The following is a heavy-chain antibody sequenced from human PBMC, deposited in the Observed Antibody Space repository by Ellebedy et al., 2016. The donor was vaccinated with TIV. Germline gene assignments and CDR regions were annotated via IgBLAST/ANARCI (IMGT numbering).Heavy chain of an antibody. Sequence: SETLSLXCAISGDSVSSSSAAWNWIRQSPSRGLEWLGRTYYRSTWYHDYAISVKSRITINPDTSKNQFSLQLNSVTPEDTAVYFCVRDAGIGLDAFDIWGQGPMVTVSS. CDR1: GDSVSSSSAA. D-gene: IGHD3-10*01. J-gene: IGHJ3*02. CDR3: VRDAGIGLDAFDI. CDR2: TYYRSTWYH. V-gene: IGHV6-1*01.